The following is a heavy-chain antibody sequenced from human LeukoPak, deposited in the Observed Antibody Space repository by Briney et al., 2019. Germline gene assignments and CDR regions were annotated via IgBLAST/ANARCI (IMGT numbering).Heavy chain of an antibody. CDR3: YRAKGGRNGAYYYYYDV. J-gene: IGHJ6*03. V-gene: IGHV3-33*06. Sequence: GGSLRLSCAASGFTFSSYGMHWVPQAPGKGLEWVAVIWYDGSNKYYADSVKGRFTISRDNSKNTLYLQMNRTAAAATAADFYYRAKGGRNGAYYYYYDVRGTLITVTVSS. D-gene: IGHD1-1*01. CDR2: IWYDGSNK. CDR1: GFTFSSYG.